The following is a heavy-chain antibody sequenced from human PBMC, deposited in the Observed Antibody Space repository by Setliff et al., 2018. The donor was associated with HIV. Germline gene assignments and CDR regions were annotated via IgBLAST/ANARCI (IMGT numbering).Heavy chain of an antibody. CDR1: GYSISSHY. D-gene: IGHD1-1*01. CDR3: ATGRLYYYMDV. J-gene: IGHJ6*03. Sequence: PSETLSLTCTVSGYSISSHYWGWIRQPPGEGLEWIGYIYYTATAVYNPALEDRVTISIDTSKNQFSLKLNSVTAADTAVYYCATGRLYYYMDVWGKGTTVTVSS. CDR2: IYYTATA. V-gene: IGHV4-59*11.